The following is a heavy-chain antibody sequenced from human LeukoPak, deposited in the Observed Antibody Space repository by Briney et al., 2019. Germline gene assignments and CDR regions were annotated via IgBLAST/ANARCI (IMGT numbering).Heavy chain of an antibody. CDR3: ARGTPRGLGCSSTSCYSDPWFDP. V-gene: IGHV4-61*02. CDR1: GGSISSGSYY. Sequence: SETLSLTCTVSGGSISSGSYYWSWIRQPAGKGLEWIERIYASGRTNNNPSLKSRVTISVDTSKNQFSLRLSSVTAADTGVYYCARGTPRGLGCSSTSCYSDPWFDPWGQGTLVTVSS. CDR2: IYASGRT. J-gene: IGHJ5*02. D-gene: IGHD2-2*01.